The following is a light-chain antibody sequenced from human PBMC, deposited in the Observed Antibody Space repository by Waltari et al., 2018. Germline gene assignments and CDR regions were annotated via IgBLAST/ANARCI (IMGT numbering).Light chain of an antibody. CDR2: GAS. V-gene: IGKV3-15*01. CDR1: QSVPST. CDR3: QQYNNWPWT. Sequence: EIATTQSPATLPVSRGERATLSCRARQSVPSTLAWFQQKPGQAPRVLMSGASTRAAALPAKFSGSGYETAVTLSISCLQSVDFALYYCQQYNNWPWTLGQGTKVELK. J-gene: IGKJ1*01.